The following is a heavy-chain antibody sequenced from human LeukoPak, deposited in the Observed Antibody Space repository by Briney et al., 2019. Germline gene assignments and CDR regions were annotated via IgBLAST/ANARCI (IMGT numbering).Heavy chain of an antibody. CDR3: ARQGKGYDFWSGYRFDY. CDR2: INHSGST. V-gene: IGHV4-34*01. Sequence: SETLSLTCAVYGGSFSGYYWSWIRQPPGKGLEWIGEINHSGSTNYNPSLKSRVTISADTSKNQFSLKLSSVTAADTAVYYCARQGKGYDFWSGYRFDYWGQGTLVTVSS. CDR1: GGSFSGYY. D-gene: IGHD3-3*01. J-gene: IGHJ4*02.